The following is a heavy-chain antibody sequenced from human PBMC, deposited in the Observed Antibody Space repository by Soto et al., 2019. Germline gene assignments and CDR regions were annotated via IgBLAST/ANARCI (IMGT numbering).Heavy chain of an antibody. CDR2: IIPIFGTA. Sequence: VASVKVSCKASGGTFSSYAISWVRQAPGQGLEWMGGIIPIFGTANYAQKFQGRVTITADESTSTAYMELSSLRSEDTAVYYCARDRGEYYYDSSGYYPPCAFDIWGQGTMVTVSS. D-gene: IGHD3-22*01. CDR3: ARDRGEYYYDSSGYYPPCAFDI. J-gene: IGHJ3*02. CDR1: GGTFSSYA. V-gene: IGHV1-69*13.